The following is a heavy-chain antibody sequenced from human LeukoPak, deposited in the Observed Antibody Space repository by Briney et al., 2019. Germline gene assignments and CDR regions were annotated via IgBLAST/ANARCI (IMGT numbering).Heavy chain of an antibody. D-gene: IGHD2-15*01. CDR3: ARVGCTGGSCLAYNYYAMDV. Sequence: PGRSLRLSCAASGFTFNTYGMNWVRQAPGKGLEWVAIIWYDGSDKYYAESVKGRFTISRDSSKNTMYLQVNSLRAEDTAVYYCARVGCTGGSCLAYNYYAMDVWGQGTTVTVSS. CDR1: GFTFNTYG. CDR2: IWYDGSDK. J-gene: IGHJ6*02. V-gene: IGHV3-33*01.